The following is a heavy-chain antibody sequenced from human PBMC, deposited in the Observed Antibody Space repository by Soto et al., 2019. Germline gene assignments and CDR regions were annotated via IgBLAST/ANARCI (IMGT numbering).Heavy chain of an antibody. J-gene: IGHJ5*02. CDR2: IGGNTESGTT. CDR3: TISGGYSNRPHWFDP. V-gene: IGHV3-15*04. CDR1: GFTFNMAW. D-gene: IGHD6-13*01. Sequence: DVLLVESGGGLVKPGASLRLSCAASGFTFNMAWLSWVRQAPGKGLEWVGRIGGNTESGTTDYAAPVTGRFTISRDDSKNTVYLQMNSLKTEDTAVYYCTISGGYSNRPHWFDPWGQGTPVIVSS.